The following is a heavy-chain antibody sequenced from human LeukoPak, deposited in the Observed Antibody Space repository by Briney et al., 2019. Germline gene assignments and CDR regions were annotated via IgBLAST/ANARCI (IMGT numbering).Heavy chain of an antibody. CDR2: IYSSGST. D-gene: IGHD6-19*01. J-gene: IGHJ4*02. CDR1: TRSISSHC. Sequence: ETRSLACIVTTRSISSHCCGCIRHPPRRGLEQNRYIYSSGSTNNNHYLESRVTISVDTSKNQSSLELSSVTAADTAVYYCARTSRYSSGLQTFDYWGQGTLVTVSS. V-gene: IGHV4-59*11. CDR3: ARTSRYSSGLQTFDY.